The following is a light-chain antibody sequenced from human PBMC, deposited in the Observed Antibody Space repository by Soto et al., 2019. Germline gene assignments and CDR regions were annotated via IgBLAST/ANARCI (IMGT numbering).Light chain of an antibody. CDR1: QSISSW. CDR3: QQYNSYSRT. Sequence: DIQMTQSPSTLSASVGDRVTITCLASQSISSWLAWYQQKPGKAPKLLIYDASSLESGVPSRFSGSGSGTELTLTISSLQPDDFATYYCQQYNSYSRTFGQGTKVDIK. CDR2: DAS. V-gene: IGKV1-5*01. J-gene: IGKJ1*01.